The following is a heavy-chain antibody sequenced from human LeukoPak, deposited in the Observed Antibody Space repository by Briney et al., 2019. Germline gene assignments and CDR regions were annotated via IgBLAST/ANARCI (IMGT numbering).Heavy chain of an antibody. CDR1: GFTFSSYG. V-gene: IGHV3-30*02. CDR2: IRYDGSNK. D-gene: IGHD6-19*01. J-gene: IGHJ4*02. CDR3: VARGGWARFDY. Sequence: GGSLRLSCAASGFTFSSYGMHWVRQAPGKGLEWVAFIRYDGSNKYYADSVKGRFTISRDNANNSLFLQMSSLRPEDTAVYYCVARGGWARFDYWGQGALVTVSS.